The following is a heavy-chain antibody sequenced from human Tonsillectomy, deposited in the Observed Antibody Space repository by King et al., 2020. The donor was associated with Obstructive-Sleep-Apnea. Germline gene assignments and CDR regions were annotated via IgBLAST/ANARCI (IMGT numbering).Heavy chain of an antibody. J-gene: IGHJ6*02. V-gene: IGHV4-4*02. Sequence: HVQLQESGPGLVKPSGTLSLTCVVSGGSISSSNWWSWVRQPPGKGLEWIGEIYHSGNTNYNPSLKSRVTISVDKSKNQFSLKLSSVTAADTAVYYCARLGGSGSYDYYYGMDAWGQGTTVTVSS. CDR3: ARLGGSGSYDYYYGMDA. CDR1: GGSISSSNW. CDR2: IYHSGNT. D-gene: IGHD3-10*01.